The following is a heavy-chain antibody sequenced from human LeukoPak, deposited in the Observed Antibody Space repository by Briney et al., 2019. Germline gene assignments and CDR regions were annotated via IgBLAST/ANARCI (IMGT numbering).Heavy chain of an antibody. Sequence: SETLSLTCTVSDGSISSSSYYWGWIRQPPGKGLEWIGSIYYSGSTYYNPSLKSRVTISVDTSKNQFSLKLSSVTAADTAVYYCASIQWLATYYFDYWGQGTLVTVSS. CDR3: ASIQWLATYYFDY. CDR1: DGSISSSSYY. J-gene: IGHJ4*02. D-gene: IGHD6-19*01. V-gene: IGHV4-39*07. CDR2: IYYSGST.